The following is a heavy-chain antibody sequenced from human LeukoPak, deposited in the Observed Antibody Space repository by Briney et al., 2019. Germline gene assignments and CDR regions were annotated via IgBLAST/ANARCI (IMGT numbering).Heavy chain of an antibody. V-gene: IGHV3-23*01. D-gene: IGHD3-10*01. J-gene: IGHJ4*02. CDR1: EFTFGDYD. CDR3: ARGPNFGSWRALDY. Sequence: GGSLRLSCAASEFTFGDYDMSWVRQTLGKGLEWVSSISGDGLGTWYADSVRGRFTISRDKPRNTLYLQLNSLRVDDTAVYYCARGPNFGSWRALDYWGQGSLVTVSS. CDR2: ISGDGLGT.